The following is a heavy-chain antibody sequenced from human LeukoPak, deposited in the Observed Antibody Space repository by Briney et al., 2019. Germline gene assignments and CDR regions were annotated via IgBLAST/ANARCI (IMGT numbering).Heavy chain of an antibody. CDR1: GYTFSSYS. V-gene: IGHV1-46*01. CDR3: AREPKPNYYDSSGYYLLDF. J-gene: IGHJ4*02. Sequence: ASVKVSCKASGYTFSSYSMHWVRQAPGQGLEWMGIIKPSGGRTSYSKKFQGRVTMNRDTTASTVYMELSSLRSEETAVYYCAREPKPNYYDSSGYYLLDFWGQGTLVTVSS. D-gene: IGHD3-22*01. CDR2: IKPSGGRT.